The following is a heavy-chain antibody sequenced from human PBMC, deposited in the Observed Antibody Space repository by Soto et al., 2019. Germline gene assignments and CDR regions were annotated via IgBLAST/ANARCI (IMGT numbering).Heavy chain of an antibody. Sequence: SVKVSCKASGGTFSSYAISWVRQAPGQGLEWMGGIIPIFGTANYAQKFQGRVTITADESTSTAYMELSSLRSEDTAVYYCARAGSSGTGSFDPWGQGTLVTVSS. J-gene: IGHJ5*02. V-gene: IGHV1-69*13. CDR1: GGTFSSYA. CDR2: IIPIFGTA. CDR3: ARAGSSGTGSFDP. D-gene: IGHD3-22*01.